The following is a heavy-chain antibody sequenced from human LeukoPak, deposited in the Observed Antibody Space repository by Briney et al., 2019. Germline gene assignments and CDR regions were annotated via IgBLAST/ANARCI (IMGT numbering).Heavy chain of an antibody. CDR2: IYYSGST. D-gene: IGHD6-19*01. CDR1: GGSISSSSYY. CDR3: ARAISSGWYLNLDY. V-gene: IGHV4-61*05. J-gene: IGHJ4*02. Sequence: SETLSLTCTVSGGSISSSSYYWGWIRQPPGKGLEWIGYIYYSGSTNYNPSLKSRVTISVDTSKNQFSLKLSSVTAADTAVYYCARAISSGWYLNLDYWGQGTLVTVSS.